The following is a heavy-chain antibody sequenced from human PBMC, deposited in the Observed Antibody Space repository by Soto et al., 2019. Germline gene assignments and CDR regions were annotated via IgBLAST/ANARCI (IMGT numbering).Heavy chain of an antibody. J-gene: IGHJ4*02. CDR1: GFTFSSYA. D-gene: IGHD3-22*01. CDR2: ISGSGGST. CDR3: AKSYYYDSSAIFYYFDY. Sequence: GGSLRLSCAASGFTFSSYAMSWVRQAPGKGLEWVSAISGSGGSTYYADSVKGRFTISRDNSKNTLYLQMNSLRAEDTAVYYCAKSYYYDSSAIFYYFDYWGQGTLVTVSS. V-gene: IGHV3-23*01.